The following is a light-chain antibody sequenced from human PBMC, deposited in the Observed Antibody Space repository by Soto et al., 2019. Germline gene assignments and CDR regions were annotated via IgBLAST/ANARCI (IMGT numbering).Light chain of an antibody. Sequence: DVVMTQSPLSLPVTLGQPASISCRSSQSLVHSNGNTYLNWFQQKPGQSPRRLLYKVSIRDSGVPARFSGSGSGTDFTLEISRVEADDLGVDYCMQGTHWHRTFGQGTKVEIK. V-gene: IGKV2-30*02. J-gene: IGKJ1*01. CDR3: MQGTHWHRT. CDR2: KVS. CDR1: QSLVHSNGNTY.